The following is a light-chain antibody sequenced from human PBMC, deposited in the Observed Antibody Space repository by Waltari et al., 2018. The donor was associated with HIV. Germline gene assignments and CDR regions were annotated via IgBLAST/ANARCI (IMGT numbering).Light chain of an antibody. CDR1: SSNIGSNT. Sequence: QSVLTQPPSASGTPGRRVTISCSGSSSNIGSNTVNWYQQLPGTAPNLLIYRNNQRPSGVPDRFSGSKSGTSASLAISGLQSEDEADYYCAAWDDSLNGWVFGGGTKLTVL. V-gene: IGLV1-44*01. CDR3: AAWDDSLNGWV. J-gene: IGLJ3*02. CDR2: RNN.